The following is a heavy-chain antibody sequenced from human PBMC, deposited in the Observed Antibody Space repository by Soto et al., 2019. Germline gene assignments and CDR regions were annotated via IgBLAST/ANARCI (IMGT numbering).Heavy chain of an antibody. CDR2: ISSSGGST. CDR1: GFMFSACA. CDR3: AKGGEMSWDGMDV. Sequence: EVQLLESGEGLVQPGGSLRLSCAAAGFMFSACAMSWVRQAPGKGLEWVSSISSSGGSTYYADSVKGRFAISRDNSKNTLYLQMNSLRGEDTAIYYCAKGGEMSWDGMDVWGQGTTVTVSS. D-gene: IGHD3-10*01. J-gene: IGHJ6*02. V-gene: IGHV3-23*01.